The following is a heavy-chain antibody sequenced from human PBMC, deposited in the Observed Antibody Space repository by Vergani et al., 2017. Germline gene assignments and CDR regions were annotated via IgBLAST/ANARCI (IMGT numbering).Heavy chain of an antibody. J-gene: IGHJ4*02. Sequence: QVQLVESGGGVVQPGRSLRLSCAASGFTFSSYGMHWVRQAPGKGLEWVAVISYDGSNKYYADSVKGRFTISRDNSKNTLYLQMNSLRAEDTAVYYCAKVDKYYDFWSGYRETDYFDYWGQGTLVTVSS. V-gene: IGHV3-30*18. D-gene: IGHD3-3*01. CDR2: ISYDGSNK. CDR1: GFTFSSYG. CDR3: AKVDKYYDFWSGYRETDYFDY.